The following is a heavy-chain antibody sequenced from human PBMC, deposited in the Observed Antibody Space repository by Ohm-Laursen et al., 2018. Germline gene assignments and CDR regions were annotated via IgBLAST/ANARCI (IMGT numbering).Heavy chain of an antibody. J-gene: IGHJ6*02. CDR3: AKGIYYYYGMDV. V-gene: IGHV3-30*18. CDR2: ISHDGSDK. CDR1: GFSFSSHG. Sequence: SLRLSCAAPGFSFSSHGMHWVRQAPGKGLEWVAVISHDGSDKYYADSVKGRFTISRDNSKNTLYLQMNSLRAEDTAVYYCAKGIYYYYGMDVWGQGTTVTVSS.